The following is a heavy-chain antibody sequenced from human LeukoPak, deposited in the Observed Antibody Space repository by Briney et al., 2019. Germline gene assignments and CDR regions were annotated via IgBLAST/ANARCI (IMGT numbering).Heavy chain of an antibody. D-gene: IGHD3-10*01. CDR3: ARGPSFGSTYYYGSGSYYNVPLFDY. J-gene: IGHJ4*02. CDR2: IYYSGNT. CDR1: GGSISRSQYY. V-gene: IGHV4-39*07. Sequence: PSETLSLTCSVSGGSISRSQYYWGCIRQPPEKGLEWIGTIYYSGNTFYNPSLKSRVTISVDTSKNQFSLKLSSVTAADTAVYYCARGPSFGSTYYYGSGSYYNVPLFDYWGQGTLVTVSS.